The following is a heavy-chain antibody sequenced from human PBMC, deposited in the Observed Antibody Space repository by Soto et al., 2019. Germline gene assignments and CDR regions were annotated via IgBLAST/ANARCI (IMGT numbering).Heavy chain of an antibody. J-gene: IGHJ4*02. CDR2: IYHSGST. V-gene: IGHV4-31*01. CDR1: GGSISSGGYY. D-gene: IGHD5-18*01. Sequence: QVQLQESGPGLVKPSQTLSLTCTDSGGSISSGGYYWSWIRQHPGKGLEWIGYIYHSGSTHYNPSRKSIVTITVDTSKNQFILKLSAVNAADTAVYYCARETGYRYHYWGRGTLVTVSS. CDR3: ARETGYRYHY.